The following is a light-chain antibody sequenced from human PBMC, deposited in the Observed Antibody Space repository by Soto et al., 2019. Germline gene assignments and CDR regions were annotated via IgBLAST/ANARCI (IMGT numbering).Light chain of an antibody. CDR2: GAS. CDR3: QQYGSSHT. Sequence: EIVLTQSPGTLSLSPGERATLSCRASQSVSSSYLAWYQQKPGQAPRLLIYGASSRATGIPDRFSGSGSGTDFTLTIRRLEPEDFAVYYCQQYGSSHTFGPGTKLDIK. V-gene: IGKV3-20*01. J-gene: IGKJ3*01. CDR1: QSVSSSY.